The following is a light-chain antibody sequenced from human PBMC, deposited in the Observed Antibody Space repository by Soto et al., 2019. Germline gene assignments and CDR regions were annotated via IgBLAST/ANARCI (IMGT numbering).Light chain of an antibody. J-gene: IGLJ1*01. CDR1: SSDVGDYNY. Sequence: QAVVTQPASMSGSPGQSITISCTGTSSDVGDYNYVSWYQQHPGKAPKLMIYDVTNRPSGASSRFSGSKSGNMASLTISGLQAEDEADYYCSSYTRSSTPCVFGTGTKLTVL. CDR3: SSYTRSSTPCV. V-gene: IGLV2-14*01. CDR2: DVT.